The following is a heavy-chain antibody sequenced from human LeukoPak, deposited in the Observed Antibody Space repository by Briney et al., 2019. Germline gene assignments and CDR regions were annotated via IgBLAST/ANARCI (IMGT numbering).Heavy chain of an antibody. V-gene: IGHV3-23*01. D-gene: IGHD3-10*01. Sequence: GASLRLSCAASGFTFSSYAMSWVRQAPGKGLEGVSAISGSGGSTYYADPVKGRFTISRDNSKNTLYLQMNSLRAADTAVYYCAKENYSPYYFDYWGQGTLVTVSS. CDR2: ISGSGGST. J-gene: IGHJ4*02. CDR1: GFTFSSYA. CDR3: AKENYSPYYFDY.